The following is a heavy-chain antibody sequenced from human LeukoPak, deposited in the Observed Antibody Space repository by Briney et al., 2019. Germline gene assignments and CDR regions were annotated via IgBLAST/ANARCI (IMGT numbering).Heavy chain of an antibody. Sequence: PSETLSLTCTVSGGSIRSSPYYWGWIRQPPGKGLEWIGSIYYTGTTYYNPSLKSRVTISVDTSKNQFSLKLSSVAAADTAVYYCARDPTAAGKGAWFDPWGQGTLVTVSS. CDR3: ARDPTAAGKGAWFDP. CDR2: IYYTGTT. D-gene: IGHD6-13*01. V-gene: IGHV4-39*02. J-gene: IGHJ5*02. CDR1: GGSIRSSPYY.